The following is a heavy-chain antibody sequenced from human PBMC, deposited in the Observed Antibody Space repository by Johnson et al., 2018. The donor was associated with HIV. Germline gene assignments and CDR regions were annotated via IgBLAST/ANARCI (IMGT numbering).Heavy chain of an antibody. CDR2: ISGSGGST. CDR3: AKDRYYDSSGPDAFDI. CDR1: GFTFSSYA. D-gene: IGHD3-22*01. J-gene: IGHJ3*02. V-gene: IGHV3-64*04. Sequence: QEQLVESGGGLVQPGGSLRLSCAASGFTFSSYAMHWVRQAPGKGLEYVSAISGSGGSTYYADSVKGRFTISRDNAKNSLYLQMNSLRAEDTAVYYCAKDRYYDSSGPDAFDIWGQGTMVTVSS.